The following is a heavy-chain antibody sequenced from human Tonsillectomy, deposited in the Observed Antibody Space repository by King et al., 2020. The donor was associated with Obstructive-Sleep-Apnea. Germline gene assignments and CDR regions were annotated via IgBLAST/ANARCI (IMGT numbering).Heavy chain of an antibody. CDR1: GGSISSGDYY. J-gene: IGHJ4*02. CDR2: IYYSGST. V-gene: IGHV4-30-4*01. CDR3: ARDPFWVPTGVGDY. Sequence: VQLQESGPGLVKPSQTLSLTCTVSGGSISSGDYYWSWIRQPPGKGLEWIGYIYYSGSTYYNPSLKSRVTISVEPSKNQFSLKLGSVTAADTAVYDCARDPFWVPTGVGDYWGQGTLVTVSS. D-gene: IGHD4-23*01.